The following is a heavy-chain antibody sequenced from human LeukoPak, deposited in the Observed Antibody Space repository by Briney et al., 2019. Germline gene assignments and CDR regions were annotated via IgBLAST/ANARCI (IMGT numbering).Heavy chain of an antibody. D-gene: IGHD2-21*01. CDR3: ARDRGLAAFDI. J-gene: IGHJ3*02. V-gene: IGHV4-59*01. CDR2: IYYSGST. Sequence: PSETLSLTCTVSGDSINNYYWSWIRQPPGKGLEWIGYIYYSGSTTYNPSLKSRVTISVDTSKNQFSLRLTSVTAADTAMYYCARDRGLAAFDIWGQGTLVTVSS. CDR1: GDSINNYY.